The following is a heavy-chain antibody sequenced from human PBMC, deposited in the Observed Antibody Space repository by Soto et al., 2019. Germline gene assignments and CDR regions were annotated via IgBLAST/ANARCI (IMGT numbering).Heavy chain of an antibody. J-gene: IGHJ6*02. CDR1: GFSLSTSGMC. CDR3: AREQVVVAATPGYYYYGMDV. Sequence: SGPTLVNPTQTLTLTCTFSGFSLSTSGMCVSWIRQPPGKALEWLALIDWDDDKYYSTSLKTRLTISKDTSKNQVVLTMTNMDPVDTATYYCAREQVVVAATPGYYYYGMDVWGQGTTVTVSS. CDR2: IDWDDDK. V-gene: IGHV2-70*01. D-gene: IGHD2-15*01.